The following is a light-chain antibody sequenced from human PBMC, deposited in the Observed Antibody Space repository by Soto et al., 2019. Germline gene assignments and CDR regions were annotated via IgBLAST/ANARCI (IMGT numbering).Light chain of an antibody. CDR1: QSVSDY. Sequence: DVQMTQSPFSVSASVGDRVTLTCRASQSVSDYLNWYLQKPGKAPELLIYAASTLQSGVPSRFSGSGSGTDFSLTISSLRPEDFATYYCQQTYISPYTFGQGTKLEIK. V-gene: IGKV1-39*01. CDR3: QQTYISPYT. CDR2: AAS. J-gene: IGKJ2*01.